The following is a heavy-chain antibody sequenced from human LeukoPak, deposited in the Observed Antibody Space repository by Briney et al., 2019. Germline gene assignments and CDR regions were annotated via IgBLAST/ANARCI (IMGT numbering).Heavy chain of an antibody. Sequence: SETLSLTCTVSGGSISSGDYYWSWIRQPPGKGLEWIGYIYYSGSTYYNPSLKSRVTISVDTSKNQFSLKLSSVTAADTAVYYCARETGDSSGFAFDYWGQGTLVTVSS. V-gene: IGHV4-30-4*01. CDR1: GGSISSGDYY. CDR2: IYYSGST. CDR3: ARETGDSSGFAFDY. J-gene: IGHJ4*02. D-gene: IGHD6-19*01.